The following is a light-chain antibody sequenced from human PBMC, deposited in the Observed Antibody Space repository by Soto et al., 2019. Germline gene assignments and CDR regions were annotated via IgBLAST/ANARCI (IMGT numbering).Light chain of an antibody. CDR2: GAS. J-gene: IGKJ2*01. V-gene: IGKV3-20*01. Sequence: EIVLTQSPATLSLSPGERATLSCRASQSVSSNLAWYQQKPGQAPRLVVHGASNRAAGIPDRFSGRGSGTDFTLTISRLEPEDFAVYYCQQYGGSPMYTFGQGTKVDI. CDR1: QSVSSN. CDR3: QQYGGSPMYT.